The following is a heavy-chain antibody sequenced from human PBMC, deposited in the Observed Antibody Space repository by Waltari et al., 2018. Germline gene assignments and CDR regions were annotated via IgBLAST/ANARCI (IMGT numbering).Heavy chain of an antibody. CDR1: GFTVSSNY. D-gene: IGHD4-17*01. CDR2: IYSGGST. V-gene: IGHV3-53*01. Sequence: EVQLVESGGGLIQPGGSLRLSCAASGFTVSSNYMSWVRQAPGKGLEWVSVIYSGGSTYYADSVKGRFTISRDNSKNTLYLQMNSLRAEDTAVYYCARATYGDYDRYYFDYWGQGTVVAVS. CDR3: ARATYGDYDRYYFDY. J-gene: IGHJ4*02.